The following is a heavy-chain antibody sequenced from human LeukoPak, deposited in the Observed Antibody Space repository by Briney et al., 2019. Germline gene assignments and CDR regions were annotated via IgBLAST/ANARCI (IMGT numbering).Heavy chain of an antibody. D-gene: IGHD6-6*01. Sequence: GASVKVSCKASGGTFSSYAISWVRQAPGQGLEWMGGIIPIFGTTKYAQKFQGRVTNTADKSTSTAYMELSSLRSEDTAVYYCAREASSSSAAFDIWGQGTMVTVSS. J-gene: IGHJ3*02. CDR3: AREASSSSAAFDI. CDR1: GGTFSSYA. CDR2: IIPIFGTT. V-gene: IGHV1-69*06.